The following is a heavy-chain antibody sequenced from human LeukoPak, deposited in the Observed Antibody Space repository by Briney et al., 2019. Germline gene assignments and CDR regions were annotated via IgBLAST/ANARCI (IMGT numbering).Heavy chain of an antibody. CDR3: TRDGKDCRSTSCSADY. CDR2: MSVRSSYI. D-gene: IGHD2-2*01. V-gene: IGHV3-21*01. Sequence: GGSLRLSCAASGFTFSRYSMNWVRQAAGEGVEWVSSMSVRSSYIYYAGSVKGRFTISRDNAKNSLYLQMNSLRVEDTGVYFCTRDGKDCRSTSCSADYWGQGTLVTVSS. CDR1: GFTFSRYS. J-gene: IGHJ4*02.